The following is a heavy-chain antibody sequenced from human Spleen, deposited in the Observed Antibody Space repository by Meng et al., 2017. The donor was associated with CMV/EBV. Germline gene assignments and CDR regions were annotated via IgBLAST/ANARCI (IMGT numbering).Heavy chain of an antibody. D-gene: IGHD6-6*01. J-gene: IGHJ4*02. Sequence: GGSLRLSCVVSGFSLSSYAMHWVRQAPGKGLQWVAAISYDGRNEYYADSVKGRFTISRDNAKNTLYLQMNSLRAEDTAVYYCARDQEEQLADYWGQGTLVTVSS. V-gene: IGHV3-30*04. CDR3: ARDQEEQLADY. CDR2: ISYDGRNE. CDR1: GFSLSSYA.